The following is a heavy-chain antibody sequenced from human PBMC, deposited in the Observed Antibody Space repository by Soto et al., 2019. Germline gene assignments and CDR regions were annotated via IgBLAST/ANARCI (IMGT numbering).Heavy chain of an antibody. Sequence: EVQLVETGGGLIQPGGSLRLSCAASGFTVSSNYMSWVRQAPGKGLEWVSVIHSGGSTYYADSVKGRFTISRDNSKNTLYLQMNSLRAEDTAVYYCARGSERAYFDYWGQGTLVTVSS. CDR3: ARGSERAYFDY. D-gene: IGHD1-1*01. CDR2: IHSGGST. CDR1: GFTVSSNY. V-gene: IGHV3-53*02. J-gene: IGHJ4*02.